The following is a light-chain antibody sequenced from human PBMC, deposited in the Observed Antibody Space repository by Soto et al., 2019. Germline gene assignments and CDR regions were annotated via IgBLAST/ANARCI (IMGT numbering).Light chain of an antibody. Sequence: EVVLTQSPGALSLSPGEGVTLSCRASQNIRGNELAWYRQKRGQAPRLLIYGGSSRAEGIPDRFSGRGTGTNFPPTISRLEPEDSAVYYCQNYGTSHPWTFGQGTKRKIK. CDR2: GGS. J-gene: IGKJ1*01. CDR1: QNIRGNE. CDR3: QNYGTSHPWT. V-gene: IGKV3-20*01.